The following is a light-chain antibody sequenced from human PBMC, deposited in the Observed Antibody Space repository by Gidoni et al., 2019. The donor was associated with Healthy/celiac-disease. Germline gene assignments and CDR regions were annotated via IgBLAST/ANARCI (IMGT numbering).Light chain of an antibody. CDR2: KVS. J-gene: IGLJ2*01. CDR1: SSDVGGYNY. CDR3: SSYAGSNPNVV. Sequence: QSALTQPPSASGSPGQSVTISCTGTSSDVGGYNYVSWYQQHPGKAPKLMIYKVSKRPSGVPDRFSGSKSGNTASLTVSGLQAEDEADYYCSSYAGSNPNVVFGGGTKLTVL. V-gene: IGLV2-8*01.